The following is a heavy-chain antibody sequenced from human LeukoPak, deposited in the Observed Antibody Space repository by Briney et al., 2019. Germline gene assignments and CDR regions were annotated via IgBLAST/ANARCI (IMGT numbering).Heavy chain of an antibody. D-gene: IGHD5-12*01. V-gene: IGHV4-4*07. CDR1: GGSISSYY. CDR2: INASGST. Sequence: SETLSLTCSVSGGSISSYYWSWIRQTAGKGLEWIGRINASGSTRFNPPLKSRVTMSVDTSKNQFSLKLSSMTAADTAVYFCARGMAVAYDYNWFDPWGQGTLVTVSS. J-gene: IGHJ5*02. CDR3: ARGMAVAYDYNWFDP.